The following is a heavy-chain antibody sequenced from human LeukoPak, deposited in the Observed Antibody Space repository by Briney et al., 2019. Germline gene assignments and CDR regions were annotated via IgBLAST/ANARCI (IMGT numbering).Heavy chain of an antibody. Sequence: SETLSPTCTVSGGSISSYYWSWIRQPPGKGLEWIGYIYYSGSTNYNPSLKSRVTISVDTSKNQFSLKLSSVTAADTAVYYCARRWRDYYDSSGYYRVSYYYYMDVWGKGTTVTVSS. CDR3: ARRWRDYYDSSGYYRVSYYYYMDV. J-gene: IGHJ6*03. CDR1: GGSISSYY. V-gene: IGHV4-59*12. CDR2: IYYSGST. D-gene: IGHD3-22*01.